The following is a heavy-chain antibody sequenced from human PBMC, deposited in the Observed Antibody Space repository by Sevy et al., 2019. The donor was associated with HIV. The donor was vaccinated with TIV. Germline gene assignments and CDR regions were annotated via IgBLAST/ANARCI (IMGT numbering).Heavy chain of an antibody. CDR3: AKGGHIAVAGSELDY. Sequence: GGSLRLSCAASGFTVNSNYMTWVRQAPGKGLEGVSVIYSDGTTYHADSVKDRFTISRDNSKNTLYLQMNSLRAEDTAVYYCAKGGHIAVAGSELDYWGQGTLVTVSS. CDR1: GFTVNSNY. D-gene: IGHD6-19*01. V-gene: IGHV3-66*01. J-gene: IGHJ4*02. CDR2: IYSDGTT.